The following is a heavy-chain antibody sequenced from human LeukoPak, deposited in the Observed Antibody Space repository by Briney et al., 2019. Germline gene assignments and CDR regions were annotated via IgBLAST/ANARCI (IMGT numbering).Heavy chain of an antibody. CDR3: AKAGTSSWFDP. Sequence: GGSLRLSCAASGFTFSNYALSWVRQAPGKGLEWVSAISGSGGSTYYADSVKGRFTISRDNSKNTLSLQMNSLRVEDTAVYYCAKAGTSSWFDPWGQGTLVTVSS. J-gene: IGHJ5*02. V-gene: IGHV3-23*01. CDR1: GFTFSNYA. D-gene: IGHD6-13*01. CDR2: ISGSGGST.